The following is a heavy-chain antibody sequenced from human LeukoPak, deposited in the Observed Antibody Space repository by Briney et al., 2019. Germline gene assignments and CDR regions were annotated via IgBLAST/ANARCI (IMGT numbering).Heavy chain of an antibody. CDR1: GGTFSSYA. V-gene: IGHV1-69*01. D-gene: IGHD2-15*01. CDR3: ARVGYCSGGSCPRRNYYYYYMDV. J-gene: IGHJ6*03. CDR2: IIPILGTA. Sequence: SVKVSCKASGGTFSSYAISWVRQAPGQGLEWMGGIIPILGTANYAQKFQGRVTITADESTSTAYMELSSLRSEDTAVYYCARVGYCSGGSCPRRNYYYYYMDVWGKGATVTISS.